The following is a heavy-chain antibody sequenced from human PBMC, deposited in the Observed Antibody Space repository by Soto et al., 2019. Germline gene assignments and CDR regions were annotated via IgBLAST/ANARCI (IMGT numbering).Heavy chain of an antibody. Sequence: QVQLVQSGAEVKKPGASVKVSCKASGYTFTGYYMHWVRQAPGQGLEWMGWINPNSGGTNYAQKFQGRVTMTRDTSISTAYMELSRLRSDDTAVYYCPRDSRATYYDILTGYYSSPTYGMDVWGQGTTVTVSS. J-gene: IGHJ6*02. D-gene: IGHD3-9*01. CDR3: PRDSRATYYDILTGYYSSPTYGMDV. V-gene: IGHV1-2*02. CDR1: GYTFTGYY. CDR2: INPNSGGT.